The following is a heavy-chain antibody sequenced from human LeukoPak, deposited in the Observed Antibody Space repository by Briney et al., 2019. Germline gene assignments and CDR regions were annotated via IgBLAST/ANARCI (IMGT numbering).Heavy chain of an antibody. Sequence: GGSLRLSCAASGFTFNTYALHWLRQAPGKGLEWVAVISHDGISEHYADSLKGRFTISRDNSKNTLYLQMNSLRAEDTAVYYCARGRPYTVTPTYFDYWGQGTLVTVSS. CDR2: ISHDGISE. J-gene: IGHJ4*02. CDR1: GFTFNTYA. V-gene: IGHV3-30*04. D-gene: IGHD4-17*01. CDR3: ARGRPYTVTPTYFDY.